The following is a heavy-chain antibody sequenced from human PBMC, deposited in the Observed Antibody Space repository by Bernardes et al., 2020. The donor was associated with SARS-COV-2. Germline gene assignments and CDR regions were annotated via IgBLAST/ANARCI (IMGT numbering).Heavy chain of an antibody. CDR3: ARGECWFGEKCFDY. V-gene: IGHV3-33*01. D-gene: IGHD3-10*01. CDR2: IWYDGSNK. Sequence: GGSLRLSCAASGFTFSSYGMHWVRQAPGKGLEWVAVIWYDGSNKYYADSVKGRFTISRDNSKNTLYLQMNSLRAEDTAVYYCARGECWFGEKCFDYWGQGTLVTVSS. J-gene: IGHJ4*02. CDR1: GFTFSSYG.